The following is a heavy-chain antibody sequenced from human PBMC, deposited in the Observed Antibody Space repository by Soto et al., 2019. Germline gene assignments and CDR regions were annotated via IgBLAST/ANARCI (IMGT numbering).Heavy chain of an antibody. Sequence: PSETLSLTCTVSGGSISSYYWSWIRQPPGKGLELIGYIYYSGSTNYNPSLKSRVTISVGTSKNQFSLKLSSVTAADTAVYYCARGEGSFDYWGQGTLVTVSS. CDR1: GGSISSYY. CDR3: ARGEGSFDY. J-gene: IGHJ4*02. CDR2: IYYSGST. D-gene: IGHD3-10*01. V-gene: IGHV4-59*01.